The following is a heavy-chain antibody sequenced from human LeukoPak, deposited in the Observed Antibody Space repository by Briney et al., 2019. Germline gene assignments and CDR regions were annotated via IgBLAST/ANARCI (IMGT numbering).Heavy chain of an antibody. CDR3: ARLGYCSSTSCHLSWLDP. CDR1: GGSISSYY. V-gene: IGHV4-59*01. CDR2: IYYSGST. D-gene: IGHD2-2*01. Sequence: SETLSLTCTVSGGSISSYYWSWIRQPPGKGLEWIGYIYYSGSTNYNPSLKSRVTISVDTSKNQFSLKLSPVTAADTAVYYCARLGYCSSTSCHLSWLDPWGQGTLVAVSS. J-gene: IGHJ5*02.